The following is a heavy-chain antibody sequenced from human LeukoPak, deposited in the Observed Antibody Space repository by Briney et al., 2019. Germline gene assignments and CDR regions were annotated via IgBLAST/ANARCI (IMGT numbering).Heavy chain of an antibody. V-gene: IGHV1-69*13. CDR2: IIPIFGTA. CDR3: ASNGYCSGGSCAFDY. CDR1: GGTFSSYA. Sequence: ASVKVSCKASGGTFSSYAISWVRQAPGQGLEWMGGIIPIFGTASYAQKFQGRVTITADESTSTAYMELSSLRSEDTAVYYCASNGYCSGGSCAFDYWGQGTLVTVSS. D-gene: IGHD2-15*01. J-gene: IGHJ4*02.